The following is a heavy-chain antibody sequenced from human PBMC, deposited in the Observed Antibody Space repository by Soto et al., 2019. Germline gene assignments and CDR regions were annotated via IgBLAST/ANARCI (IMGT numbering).Heavy chain of an antibody. D-gene: IGHD4-4*01. CDR2: IYYRGST. Sequence: QVQLQESGPGLVKPSQTLSLTCTVSGGSISSGGYYWSWIRQHPGKGLEWIGYIYYRGSTYYNPSLKSRVTISVDTSKNQFSLKLSSVTAADTAVYYCARHGPRATHTVTTSPPDYWGQGTLVTVSS. CDR1: GGSISSGGYY. V-gene: IGHV4-31*03. J-gene: IGHJ4*02. CDR3: ARHGPRATHTVTTSPPDY.